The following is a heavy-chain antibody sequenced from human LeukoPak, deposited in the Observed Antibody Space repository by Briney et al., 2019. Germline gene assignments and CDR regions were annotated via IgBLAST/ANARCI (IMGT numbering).Heavy chain of an antibody. CDR3: ARGRNYYGSGSYYPNWFDP. J-gene: IGHJ5*02. Sequence: PGGSLRLSCAASGFTFDDYGMSWVRQAPGKGLEWVSGINWNGGSTGYADSVKGRFTISRDNAKNSLYLQMNSLRAEDTALYYCARGRNYYGSGSYYPNWFDPWGQGTLVTVSS. CDR1: GFTFDDYG. D-gene: IGHD3-10*01. CDR2: INWNGGST. V-gene: IGHV3-20*04.